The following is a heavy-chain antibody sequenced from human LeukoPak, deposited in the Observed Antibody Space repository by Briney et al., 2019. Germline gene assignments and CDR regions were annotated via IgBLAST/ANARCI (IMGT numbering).Heavy chain of an antibody. J-gene: IGHJ3*02. D-gene: IGHD3-10*01. CDR2: ISSSDNTI. V-gene: IGHV3-11*04. CDR3: AGPPQASSFDI. CDR1: GFTFSDFY. Sequence: GGSLRLSCAASGFTFSDFYMSWIRQAPGKGLEWVSYISSSDNTIYYADSVKGRFTISRDNAKNSLYLQMNSLRAEDTAVYYCAGPPQASSFDIWGQGTMVTVSS.